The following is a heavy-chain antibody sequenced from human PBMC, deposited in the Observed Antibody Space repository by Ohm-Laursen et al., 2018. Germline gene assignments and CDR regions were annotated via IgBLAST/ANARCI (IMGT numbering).Heavy chain of an antibody. V-gene: IGHV4-31*03. CDR2: IYYNGGT. CDR1: GGSISSANFY. J-gene: IGHJ3*02. Sequence: TLSLTCTVSGGSISSANFYWTWVRQHPGKGLEWIGYIYYNGGTYYNPSLKSRLTMSLDTSKTRFSLRLSSVTAADTAVYYCARNYCSSTNCYPYAFDIWGPGTMVTVSS. CDR3: ARNYCSSTNCYPYAFDI. D-gene: IGHD2-2*01.